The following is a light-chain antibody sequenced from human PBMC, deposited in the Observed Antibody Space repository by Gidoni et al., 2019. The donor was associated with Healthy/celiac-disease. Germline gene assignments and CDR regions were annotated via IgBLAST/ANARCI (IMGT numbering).Light chain of an antibody. J-gene: IGKJ4*01. CDR2: DAS. CDR3: QQRSNWPPGFT. CDR1: QSVSSY. Sequence: EIVLTQSPATLSLSPGERATLSCRASQSVSSYLAWYQQKPGQAPRLLIYDASNRATGIPARFRGSGSGTDCTLTISSLEPEDFSVYYCQQRSNWPPGFTFGGWTKVEIK. V-gene: IGKV3-11*01.